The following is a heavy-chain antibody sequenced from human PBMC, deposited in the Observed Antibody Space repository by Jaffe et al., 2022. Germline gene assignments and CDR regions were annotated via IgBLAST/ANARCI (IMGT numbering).Heavy chain of an antibody. CDR1: GYSISSGYY. CDR3: ASLLLPHWFDP. V-gene: IGHV4-38-2*01. Sequence: QVQLQESGPGLVKPSETLSLTCAVSGYSISSGYYWGWIRQPPGKGLEWIGSIYHSGSTYYNPSLKSRVTISVDTSKNQFSLKLSSVTAADTAVYYCASLLLPHWFDPWGQGTLVTVSS. J-gene: IGHJ5*02. D-gene: IGHD3-22*01. CDR2: IYHSGST.